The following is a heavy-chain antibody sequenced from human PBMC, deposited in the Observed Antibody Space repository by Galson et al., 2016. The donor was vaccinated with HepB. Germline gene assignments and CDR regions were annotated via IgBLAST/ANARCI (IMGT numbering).Heavy chain of an antibody. Sequence: SLRLSCAASGFTFSSYGMHWVRQAPGKGLEWVAVISYDGSNNYYADSVKGRFTISRDNSKNTLYLQMNSLRAEDTAVYYCANCYYDSSGYYEEFGYWGQGTRVTVSS. D-gene: IGHD3-22*01. CDR3: ANCYYDSSGYYEEFGY. J-gene: IGHJ4*02. V-gene: IGHV3-30*18. CDR1: GFTFSSYG. CDR2: ISYDGSNN.